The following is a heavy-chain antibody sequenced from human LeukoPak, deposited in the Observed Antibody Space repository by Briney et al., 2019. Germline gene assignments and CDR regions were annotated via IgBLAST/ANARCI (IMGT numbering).Heavy chain of an antibody. CDR2: ISYDGNNK. CDR3: ATGRTGGSRDNFGY. D-gene: IGHD1-1*01. J-gene: IGHJ4*02. CDR1: GFTFSTYG. Sequence: GGSLRLSCAASGFTFSTYGMHWVRQAPGKGLEWVTVISYDGNNKFYTDSVKGRFTISRGNSKNTLYLQMNSLRAEDTATYYCATGRTGGSRDNFGYWGQGTLVTVSP. V-gene: IGHV3-30*03.